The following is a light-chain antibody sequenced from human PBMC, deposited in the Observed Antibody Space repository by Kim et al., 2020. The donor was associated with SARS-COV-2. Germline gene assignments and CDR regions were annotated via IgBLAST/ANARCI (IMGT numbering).Light chain of an antibody. Sequence: RATINSESSQSVLYSTNNKNYLAWYQQKPGQPPKLLIYWASTRESGVPDRFSGSGSGTDFTLTISSLQAEDVAVYYCQQYYSSLTFGGGTKVDIK. CDR1: QSVLYSTNNKNY. J-gene: IGKJ4*01. CDR2: WAS. CDR3: QQYYSSLT. V-gene: IGKV4-1*01.